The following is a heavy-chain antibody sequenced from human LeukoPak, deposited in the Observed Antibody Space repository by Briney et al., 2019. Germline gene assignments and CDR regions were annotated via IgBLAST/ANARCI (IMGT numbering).Heavy chain of an antibody. Sequence: GASVKVSCKASEYTFTGYYMHWVRQAPGQGLEWMGRINPNSGGTNYAQKFQGRVTMTRDTSISTAYMELSRLRSDDTAVYYCASEGYCSSTSCYWGNYWGQGTLVTVSS. CDR1: EYTFTGYY. V-gene: IGHV1-2*06. CDR2: INPNSGGT. CDR3: ASEGYCSSTSCYWGNY. J-gene: IGHJ4*02. D-gene: IGHD2-2*01.